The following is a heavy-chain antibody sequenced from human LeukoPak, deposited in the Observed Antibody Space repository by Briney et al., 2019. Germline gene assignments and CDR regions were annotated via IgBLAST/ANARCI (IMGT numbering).Heavy chain of an antibody. CDR1: GGSISSYY. CDR3: ARGRYYDSSGRNYFDY. CDR2: IYTSGST. V-gene: IGHV4-4*07. J-gene: IGHJ4*02. Sequence: SETLSLTCTVSGGSISSYYWSWIRQPAGKGLEWIGRIYTSGSTNYNPSLKSRVTMSVDTSTNQFSLKLSSVTAADTAVYYCARGRYYDSSGRNYFDYWGQGTLVTVSS. D-gene: IGHD3-22*01.